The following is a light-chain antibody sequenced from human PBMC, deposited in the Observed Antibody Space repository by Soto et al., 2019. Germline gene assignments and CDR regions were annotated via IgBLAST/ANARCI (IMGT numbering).Light chain of an antibody. CDR2: KAS. CDR3: QQYNSYPWT. Sequence: DIQMTQSPFTLSASVGDGVTITCRASQSISSWLAWYQQKPGKAPKLLIYKASTLESGVPSNFSGSGSGTEFTLTISSLQPEDFATYYCQQYNSYPWTFGQGTKVDIK. J-gene: IGKJ1*01. V-gene: IGKV1-5*03. CDR1: QSISSW.